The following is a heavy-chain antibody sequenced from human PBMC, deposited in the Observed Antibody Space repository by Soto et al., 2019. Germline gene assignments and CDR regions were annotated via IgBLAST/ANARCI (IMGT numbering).Heavy chain of an antibody. CDR1: GFTFSSYA. CDR2: ISYDKSNK. D-gene: IGHD6-13*01. CDR3: ARDLLSYGITWSIDY. V-gene: IGHV3-30-3*01. Sequence: GGSLRLSCAASGFTFSSYAMHWVRQAPGKGLEWVAVISYDKSNKYYADSVKGRFTISRDNSRNTLDLQMDSLTAEDTAVYYCARDLLSYGITWSIDYWGQGTLVTVSS. J-gene: IGHJ4*02.